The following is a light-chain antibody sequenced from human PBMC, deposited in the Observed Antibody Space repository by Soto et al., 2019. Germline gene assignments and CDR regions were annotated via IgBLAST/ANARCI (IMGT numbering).Light chain of an antibody. Sequence: QSVLTQPASVSGSPGQSITISCTGTSSDVGGHNYVSWYQQHPGKAPKLLIYEVRVRPSGVSIRFSGSESANTASLTISGLQAEDEADYYCSSYTTTSTLRVFGGGTKLTVL. CDR3: SSYTTTSTLRV. CDR1: SSDVGGHNY. V-gene: IGLV2-14*01. J-gene: IGLJ3*02. CDR2: EVR.